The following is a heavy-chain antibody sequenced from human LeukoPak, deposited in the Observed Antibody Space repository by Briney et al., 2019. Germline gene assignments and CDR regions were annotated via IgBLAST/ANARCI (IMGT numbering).Heavy chain of an antibody. Sequence: SVKVSCKASGDTFSSYAISWVRQAPGQGLEWMGGIIPIFGTANYAQKFQGRVTITADESTSTAYMELSSLGSEDTAVYYCARLRGPTITIFGVVPRWFDPWGQGTLVTVSS. CDR3: ARLRGPTITIFGVVPRWFDP. J-gene: IGHJ5*02. D-gene: IGHD3-3*01. CDR1: GDTFSSYA. V-gene: IGHV1-69*13. CDR2: IIPIFGTA.